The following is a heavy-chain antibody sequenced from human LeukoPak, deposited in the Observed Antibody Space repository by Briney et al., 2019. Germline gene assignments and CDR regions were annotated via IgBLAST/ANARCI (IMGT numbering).Heavy chain of an antibody. CDR1: GFTFSSYW. J-gene: IGHJ4*02. D-gene: IGHD5-24*01. Sequence: QPGGSLRLSCAASGFTFSSYWMSWVRQAPGKGLEWVANIKEDGSEKYYLDSVKGRFTISRDNAKNSLYLQTNSLRAEDTAVYYCARDPGWLQFDYWGQGTLATVSS. CDR2: IKEDGSEK. CDR3: ARDPGWLQFDY. V-gene: IGHV3-7*01.